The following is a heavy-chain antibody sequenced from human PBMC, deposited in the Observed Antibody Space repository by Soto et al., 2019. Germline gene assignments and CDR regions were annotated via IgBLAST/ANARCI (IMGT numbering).Heavy chain of an antibody. CDR1: GFTFSSYG. J-gene: IGHJ6*04. D-gene: IGHD6-13*01. CDR3: ARDRKLQQLGHYYYARTV. Sequence: QVQLVESGGGVVQPGRSLRLSCAASGFTFSSYGMHWVRQAPGKGLECVAVIWYDGSNKYYADSVKGRFTISRDNSKNTVYMQMNSLKAEDTAVDYCARDRKLQQLGHYYYARTVWGKGPTVPVSS. V-gene: IGHV3-33*01. CDR2: IWYDGSNK.